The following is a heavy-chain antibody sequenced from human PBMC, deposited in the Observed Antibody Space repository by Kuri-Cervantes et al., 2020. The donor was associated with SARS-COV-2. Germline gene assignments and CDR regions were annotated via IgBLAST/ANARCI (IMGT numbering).Heavy chain of an antibody. D-gene: IGHD3-22*01. CDR1: GGSFSGYY. CDR2: INHSGST. CDR3: ARGGNRRHLYYYDGSGSWFDP. Sequence: SETLSLTCAVYGGSFSGYYWSWIRQPPGKGLEGIGEINHSGSTNYNPSLKSRVTISVDTSKNKFSLKLSSVTAADTAVYYCARGGNRRHLYYYDGSGSWFDPWGQGTLVTVSS. V-gene: IGHV4-34*01. J-gene: IGHJ5*02.